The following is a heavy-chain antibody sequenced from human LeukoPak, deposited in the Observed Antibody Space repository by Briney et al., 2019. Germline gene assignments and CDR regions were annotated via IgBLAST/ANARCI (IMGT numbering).Heavy chain of an antibody. Sequence: SGGSLRLSCAASGFTVSSYGMHWVRQAPGKGLEWVSLIWYDGSNKYYADSVKGRFTISRDNSKNTLYLQMNSLRAEDTAVYYCARDWGKGDYWGQGTLVTVSS. CDR1: GFTVSSYG. J-gene: IGHJ4*02. CDR3: ARDWGKGDY. D-gene: IGHD3-16*01. V-gene: IGHV3-33*08. CDR2: IWYDGSNK.